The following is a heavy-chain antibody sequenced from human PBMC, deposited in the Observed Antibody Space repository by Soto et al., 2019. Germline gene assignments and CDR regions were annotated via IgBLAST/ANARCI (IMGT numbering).Heavy chain of an antibody. CDR1: GGTFSSYT. CDR2: IIPILGIA. CDR3: ARDIRLGRIVVVPAATPIWFDP. V-gene: IGHV1-69*08. J-gene: IGHJ5*02. Sequence: QVQLVQSGAEVKKPGSSVKVSCKASGGTFSSYTISWVRQAPGQGLEWMGRIIPILGIANYAQKFQGRVTITADKSTSTAYMELSSLRSEDTAVYYCARDIRLGRIVVVPAATPIWFDPWGQGTLVTVSS. D-gene: IGHD2-2*01.